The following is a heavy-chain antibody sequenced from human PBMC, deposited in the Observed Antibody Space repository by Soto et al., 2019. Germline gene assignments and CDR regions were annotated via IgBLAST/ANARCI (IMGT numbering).Heavy chain of an antibody. Sequence: GGSLRLSCAASGFTFSTYGMHWVRQAPGKGLEWVAVIYYDGSNKYFADSVKGRFTISRDNSKNTLYLQMNSLRVEDTALYYCARDLPYFSGRSGYFLVPPGDYWGQGTLVTVSS. CDR1: GFTFSTYG. J-gene: IGHJ4*02. CDR3: ARDLPYFSGRSGYFLVPPGDY. CDR2: IYYDGSNK. V-gene: IGHV3-33*01. D-gene: IGHD3-22*01.